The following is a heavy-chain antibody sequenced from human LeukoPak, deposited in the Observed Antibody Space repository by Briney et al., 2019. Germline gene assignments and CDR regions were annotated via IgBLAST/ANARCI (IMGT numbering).Heavy chain of an antibody. V-gene: IGHV3-30*18. CDR1: GFTFSSYD. CDR3: AKDRGGSNSNNWFDP. D-gene: IGHD2-15*01. J-gene: IGHJ5*02. Sequence: GRSLRLSCAASGFTFSSYDMHWVRQAPGKGLEWVAVISYDGSNKYYADFVEGRFTISRDNSKNTLYLQMNSLRAEDTAVYYCAKDRGGSNSNNWFDPWGQGTLVTVSS. CDR2: ISYDGSNK.